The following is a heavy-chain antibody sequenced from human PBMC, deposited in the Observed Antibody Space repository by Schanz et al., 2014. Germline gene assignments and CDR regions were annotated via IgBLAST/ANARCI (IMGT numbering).Heavy chain of an antibody. CDR2: ISVYNHNK. Sequence: QIQLVQSGPEVKKPGATVKVSCKASGYIFINSGISWVRQAPGQGLEWMGWISVYNHNKEYDQKFQGRVTMTTDTSTSTVYMELRSLGSDDTAVYYCARSAGRDFWSGYYTRFDYWGQGTLVTVSS. CDR1: GYIFINSG. CDR3: ARSAGRDFWSGYYTRFDY. D-gene: IGHD3-3*01. J-gene: IGHJ4*02. V-gene: IGHV1-18*01.